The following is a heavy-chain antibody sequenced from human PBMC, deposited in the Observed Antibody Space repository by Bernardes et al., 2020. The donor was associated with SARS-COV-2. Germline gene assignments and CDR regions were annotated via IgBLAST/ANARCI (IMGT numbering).Heavy chain of an antibody. CDR1: GFTFGDYA. Sequence: GSLRLSCRGSGFTFGDYAMSWFRQAPGKGLEWVAFSRSTPHGGTTEYAASVKGRFSISRDDLKNIAYLQMNSLKTEDTAIYFCTKLRDDDYSNYFYGMDVWGPGTTVTVS. D-gene: IGHD4-17*01. CDR3: TKLRDDDYSNYFYGMDV. CDR2: SRSTPHGGTT. V-gene: IGHV3-49*03. J-gene: IGHJ6*02.